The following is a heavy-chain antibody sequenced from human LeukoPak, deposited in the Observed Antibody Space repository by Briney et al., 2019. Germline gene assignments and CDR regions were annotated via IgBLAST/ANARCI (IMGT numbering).Heavy chain of an antibody. CDR3: VRVALYYYDSESYYFFEH. Sequence: GGSLRLSCAASGFTFSNYWMSWVRQAPGKGLEWVANIKQDGTEKYYVDSVKGRFTISRDNAKNSLYLQMNTLRVEDTAIYYCVRVALYYYDSESYYFFEHWGQGTPVTASS. CDR2: IKQDGTEK. CDR1: GFTFSNYW. J-gene: IGHJ4*02. D-gene: IGHD3-10*01. V-gene: IGHV3-7*01.